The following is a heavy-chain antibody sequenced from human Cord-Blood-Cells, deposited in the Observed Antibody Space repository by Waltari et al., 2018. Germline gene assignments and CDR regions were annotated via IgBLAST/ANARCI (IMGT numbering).Heavy chain of an antibody. J-gene: IGHJ4*02. Sequence: EVQLVESGGGLVKPGGSLRLSCAASGFTFSSYSMTWVRQAPGKGLEWVSSISSSSSYIYYADSVKGRFTISRDNAKNSLYLQMNSLRAEDTAVYYCAREPDYGDYFDYWGQGTLVTVSS. CDR1: GFTFSSYS. CDR2: ISSSSSYI. CDR3: AREPDYGDYFDY. V-gene: IGHV3-21*01. D-gene: IGHD4-17*01.